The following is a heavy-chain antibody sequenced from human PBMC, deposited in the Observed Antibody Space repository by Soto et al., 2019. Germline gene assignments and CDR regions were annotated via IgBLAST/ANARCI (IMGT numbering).Heavy chain of an antibody. CDR2: ITGSSSTI. V-gene: IGHV3-48*02. CDR1: GFTFSSYS. CDR3: ARRSASGSAGLDV. J-gene: IGHJ6*02. Sequence: GVLRLSCAASGFTFSSYSMNWVRQAPGKGLEWVSYITGSSSTIYYADSVKGRCTISRDNAKNSLYLQMSSLRDEDTAVYYCARRSASGSAGLDVWGQGTTVTVSS. D-gene: IGHD5-12*01.